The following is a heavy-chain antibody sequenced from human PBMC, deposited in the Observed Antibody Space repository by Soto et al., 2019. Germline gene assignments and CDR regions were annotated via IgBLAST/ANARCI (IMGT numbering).Heavy chain of an antibody. CDR3: VSYRTGTTFQRFDY. D-gene: IGHD1-1*01. Sequence: EVQLVESGGGLVQPGGSLRLSCAASGFTFTTYWMTWVRQAPGKGLEWVANINQDGSEKYYVDSVKGRFTVSRDNDKNALYLQMNSLRAEDTAVYYCVSYRTGTTFQRFDYWGQGTLVTVSS. V-gene: IGHV3-7*01. CDR1: GFTFTTYW. CDR2: INQDGSEK. J-gene: IGHJ4*02.